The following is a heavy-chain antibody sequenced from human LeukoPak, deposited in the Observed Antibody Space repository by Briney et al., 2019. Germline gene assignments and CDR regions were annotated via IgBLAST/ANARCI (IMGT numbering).Heavy chain of an antibody. Sequence: PGGSLRLSCAASGFTFSTYWMSWVRQAPGKGLEWVANIKQDGSQKYYLDSVKGRFTISRANAKNSLYLQMNSLRAEDTAVYYCARDSYSGYDTTPDYWGKGTLVTVSS. D-gene: IGHD5-12*01. CDR3: ARDSYSGYDTTPDY. CDR1: GFTFSTYW. CDR2: IKQDGSQK. V-gene: IGHV3-7*03. J-gene: IGHJ4*02.